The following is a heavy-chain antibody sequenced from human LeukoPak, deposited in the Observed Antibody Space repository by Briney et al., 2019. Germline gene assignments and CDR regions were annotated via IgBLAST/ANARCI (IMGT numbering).Heavy chain of an antibody. CDR1: GGPINSYW. CDR3: ARAGYTISSYRFDY. V-gene: IGHV4-4*07. J-gene: IGHJ4*02. CDR2: IYTTGMT. D-gene: IGHD3-16*02. Sequence: PSETLSLTCSVSGGPINSYWWSWIRQPAGKGLEFIGRIYTTGMTNYNPSLKSRASMSVDTSKNQFSLELRSVTAADTAVYFCARAGYTISSYRFDYWGQGALVTVSS.